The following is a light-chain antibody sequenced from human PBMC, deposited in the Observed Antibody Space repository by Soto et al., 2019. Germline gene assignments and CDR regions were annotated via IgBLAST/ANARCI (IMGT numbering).Light chain of an antibody. CDR2: DVS. CDR1: QSIGDS. J-gene: IGKJ1*01. CDR3: QQYNNWLTWT. Sequence: DIQMTQSPSTLSASVGDRVTITCRASQSIGDSLAWYQQKPGKAPYLPISDVSSLERGVPSRFSGSGSGTEFTLTISSLQSEDFAVYYCQQYNNWLTWTFGQGTKVDIK. V-gene: IGKV1-5*01.